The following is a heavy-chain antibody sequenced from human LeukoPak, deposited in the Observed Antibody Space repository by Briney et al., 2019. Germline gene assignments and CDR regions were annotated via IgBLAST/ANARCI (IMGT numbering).Heavy chain of an antibody. CDR3: ARHIGDSSSWYSRHYYYMDV. CDR1: GYSFTSYW. D-gene: IGHD6-13*01. V-gene: IGHV5-51*01. J-gene: IGHJ6*03. Sequence: KRGESLKISCKGSGYSFTSYWIGWVRQMPGKGLEWMGIIYPGDSDTRYSPSFQGQVTISADESISTAYLQWSSLKASDTAMYYCARHIGDSSSWYSRHYYYMDVWGKGTTVTVSS. CDR2: IYPGDSDT.